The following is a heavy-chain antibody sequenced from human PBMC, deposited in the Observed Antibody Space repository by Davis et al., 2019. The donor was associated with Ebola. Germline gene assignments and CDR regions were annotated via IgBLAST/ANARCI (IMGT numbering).Heavy chain of an antibody. Sequence: PGGSLRLSCAAPGFTFSNFWMNWVRQAPGKGLEWVANIKQDGSEKHYVDSVKGRFTISRDNAKNSLYLQMNSLRAEDTAVYYCATAGQISGWGEFVDYWGQGTLVTVSS. D-gene: IGHD6-19*01. J-gene: IGHJ4*02. CDR3: ATAGQISGWGEFVDY. CDR1: GFTFSNFW. CDR2: IKQDGSEK. V-gene: IGHV3-7*01.